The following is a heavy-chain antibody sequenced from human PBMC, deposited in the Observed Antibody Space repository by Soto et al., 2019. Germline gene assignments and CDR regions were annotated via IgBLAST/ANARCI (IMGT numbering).Heavy chain of an antibody. CDR1: GGSFSGYY. D-gene: IGHD4-4*01. CDR3: ATATGSLGDYYYYMDV. CDR2: INHSGST. Sequence: PSETLSLTCAVYGGSFSGYYWSWIRQPPGKGLEWIGEINHSGSTDYIPSLKSRVTISVDTSKNQFSLKLSSVTAADSAVYYCATATGSLGDYYYYMDVWGKGTTVTVSS. V-gene: IGHV4-34*01. J-gene: IGHJ6*03.